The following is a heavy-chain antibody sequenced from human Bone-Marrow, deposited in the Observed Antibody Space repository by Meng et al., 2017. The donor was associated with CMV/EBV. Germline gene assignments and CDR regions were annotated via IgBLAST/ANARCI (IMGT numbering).Heavy chain of an antibody. CDR2: IYYSGST. J-gene: IGHJ4*02. Sequence: WVRQPPGKGLEWIGSIYYSGSTYYNPSLKSRVTISVDTSKNQFSLKLSSVTAADTAVYYCARHADVVVPATLFDYWGQGTLVTVSS. CDR3: ARHADVVVPATLFDY. D-gene: IGHD2-2*01. V-gene: IGHV4-39*01.